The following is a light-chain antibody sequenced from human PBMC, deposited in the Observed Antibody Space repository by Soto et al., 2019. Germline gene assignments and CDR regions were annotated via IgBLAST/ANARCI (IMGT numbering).Light chain of an antibody. V-gene: IGLV2-14*03. CDR3: AAWDDSLSGVV. Sequence: QSALTQPASVSGSPGQSITISCGGTSSDVGAYIYVSWYQQFPGKAPKLILYEVNNRPSGVSNRFSGSKSGTSASLAISGLRTEDEAQYYCAAWDDSLSGVVFGGGTKLTVL. CDR1: SSDVGAYIY. J-gene: IGLJ2*01. CDR2: EVN.